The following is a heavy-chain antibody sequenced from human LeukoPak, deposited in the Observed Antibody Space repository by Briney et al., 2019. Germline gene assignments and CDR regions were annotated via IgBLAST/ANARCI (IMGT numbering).Heavy chain of an antibody. V-gene: IGHV4-59*12. CDR1: GGSIRSYY. CDR2: INHSGST. D-gene: IGHD3-10*01. CDR3: AKSAAVLLWFGEPRNYFDY. Sequence: SETLSLTCTVSGGSIRSYYWSWIRQAPGKGLEWIGEINHSGSTNYNPSLKSRVTISVDTSKNQFSLKLSSVTAADTAVYHCAKSAAVLLWFGEPRNYFDYWGQGTLVTVSS. J-gene: IGHJ4*02.